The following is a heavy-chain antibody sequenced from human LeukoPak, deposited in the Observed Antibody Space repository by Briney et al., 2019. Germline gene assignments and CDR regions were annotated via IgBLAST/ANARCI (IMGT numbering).Heavy chain of an antibody. CDR3: ASSSRGAFDI. J-gene: IGHJ3*02. CDR1: GGSFSGYY. D-gene: IGHD3-10*01. Sequence: ETSETLSLTCAVYGGSFSGYYWSWIRQPPGKGLEWIGEINHSGSTNYNPSLKSRVTISVDTSKNQFSLKLSSVTAAYTAVYYCASSSRGAFDIWGQGTMVTVSS. V-gene: IGHV4-34*01. CDR2: INHSGST.